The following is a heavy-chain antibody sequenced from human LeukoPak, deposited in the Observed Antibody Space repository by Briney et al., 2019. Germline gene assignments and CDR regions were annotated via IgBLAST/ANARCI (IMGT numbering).Heavy chain of an antibody. Sequence: GASVKVSRKASGYTFTSYYMHWVRQAPGQGLEWMGIINPSGGSTSYAQKFQGRVTMTRDTSTNTVYMELSSLRSEDTAVHYCARDPTAQAFDYWGQGTLVTVSS. CDR1: GYTFTSYY. D-gene: IGHD5-18*01. CDR3: ARDPTAQAFDY. J-gene: IGHJ4*02. CDR2: INPSGGST. V-gene: IGHV1-46*01.